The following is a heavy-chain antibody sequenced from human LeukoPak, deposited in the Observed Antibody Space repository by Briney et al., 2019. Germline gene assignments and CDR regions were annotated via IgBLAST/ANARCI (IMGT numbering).Heavy chain of an antibody. D-gene: IGHD3-10*01. CDR2: INTNTGNP. J-gene: IGHJ4*02. Sequence: ASVKVSCKASGYSFIKYDMNWVRQPPGQGLEWMGWINTNTGNPTYAQGFTGRFVFSLDTSVSTAYLQISGLKAEDTAVYYCARNNADGEGRFSYWGQGTLVTVSS. CDR3: ARNNADGEGRFSY. CDR1: GYSFIKYD. V-gene: IGHV7-4-1*02.